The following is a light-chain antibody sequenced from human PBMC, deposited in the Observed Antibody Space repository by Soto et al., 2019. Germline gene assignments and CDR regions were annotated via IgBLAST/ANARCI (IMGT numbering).Light chain of an antibody. Sequence: QSALTQRASVSGSPGQSITISCTGTSSDVGGYNYVSWYQQHPGKAPKLMIYEVSNRPSGVSNRFSGSKSGNTASLTISGLQAEDEADYYCSSYTSSSLPVFGGGTKLTVL. J-gene: IGLJ2*01. V-gene: IGLV2-14*01. CDR1: SSDVGGYNY. CDR3: SSYTSSSLPV. CDR2: EVS.